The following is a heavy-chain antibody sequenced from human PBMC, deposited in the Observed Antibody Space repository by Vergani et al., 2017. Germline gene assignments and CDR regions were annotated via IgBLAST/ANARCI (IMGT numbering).Heavy chain of an antibody. D-gene: IGHD1-26*01. CDR1: GGSFSGYY. CDR2: INHSGST. CDR3: AREGDRGPSDAFDI. Sequence: QVQLQQWGAGLLKPSETLYLTCAVYGGSFSGYYWRWTRPPPGKGLGWIGEINHSGSTNYNPSLKGRVTISVDTSKNQFCRKLSYVTAADTAVYYCAREGDRGPSDAFDIWGQGTMVTVSS. V-gene: IGHV4-34*01. J-gene: IGHJ3*02.